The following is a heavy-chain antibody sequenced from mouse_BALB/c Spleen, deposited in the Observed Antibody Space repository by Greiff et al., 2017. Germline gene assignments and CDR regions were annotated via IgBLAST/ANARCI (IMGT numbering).Heavy chain of an antibody. J-gene: IGHJ2*01. D-gene: IGHD2-1*01. CDR3: ARYGNYYFDY. CDR1: GFAFSSYD. Sequence: EVKLMESGGGLVKPGGSLKLSCAASGFAFSSYDMSWVRQTPEKRLEWVAYISSGGGSTYYPDTVKGRFTISRDTAKNTLYLQMSSLKSEDTAMYYCARYGNYYFDYWGQGTTLTVSS. V-gene: IGHV5-12-1*01. CDR2: ISSGGGST.